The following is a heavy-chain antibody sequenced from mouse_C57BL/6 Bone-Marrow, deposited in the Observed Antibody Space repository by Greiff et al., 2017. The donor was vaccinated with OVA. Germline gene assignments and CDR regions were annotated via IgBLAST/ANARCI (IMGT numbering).Heavy chain of an antibody. V-gene: IGHV3-8*01. CDR3: ARYPYYGSSYGAMDY. D-gene: IGHD1-1*01. CDR2: ISYSGST. Sequence: VQLKESGPGLAKPSQTLSLTCSVTGYSITSDYWNWIRKFPGNKLEYMGYISYSGSTYYNPSPKSRISITRDTSKNQYYLQLNSVTTEDTATYYCARYPYYGSSYGAMDYWGQGTSVTVSS. J-gene: IGHJ4*01. CDR1: GYSITSDY.